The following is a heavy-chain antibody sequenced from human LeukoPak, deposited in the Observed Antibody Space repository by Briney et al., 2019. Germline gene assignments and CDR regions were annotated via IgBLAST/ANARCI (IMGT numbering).Heavy chain of an antibody. D-gene: IGHD3-10*01. CDR1: GGTFSSFA. Sequence: SVKVSCKASGGTFSSFAISWVRQAPGQGLEWMGGIIPIFGTANYAQKFQGRVTITTDESTSTAFMELSSLRSEDTAVYYCARGRPAGINWFDPWGQGTLVTVSS. CDR3: ARGRPAGINWFDP. J-gene: IGHJ5*02. V-gene: IGHV1-69*05. CDR2: IIPIFGTA.